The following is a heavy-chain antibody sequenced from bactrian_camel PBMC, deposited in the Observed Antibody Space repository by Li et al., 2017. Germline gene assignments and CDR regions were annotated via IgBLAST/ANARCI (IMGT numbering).Heavy chain of an antibody. J-gene: IGHJ4*01. V-gene: IGHV3S53*01. CDR2: IHSDGST. CDR3: AADLEIRGGYCYKTNNY. CDR1: RNGDGSGY. D-gene: IGHD2*01. Sequence: VQLVESGGGSVQPGGSMTLSCAVTRNGDGSGYRCTGWFRQAPGQEREGVAHIHSDGSTRYAGSVKGRFTISKDNAKNTLYLQMNNLKPEDSGIYYCAADLEIRGGYCYKTNNYWGQGTQVTVS.